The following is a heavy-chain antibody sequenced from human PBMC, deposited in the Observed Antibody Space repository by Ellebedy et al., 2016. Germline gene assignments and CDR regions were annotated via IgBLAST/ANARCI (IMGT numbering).Heavy chain of an antibody. D-gene: IGHD6-19*01. Sequence: ASVKVSCKASGYPFTTYAVNWVRQAPGQGLEWMGWINTKTGNPTYAQGFTGRFVFSLATSVSTAYLQITTLRPEDTAVYYCAKGGSARDFDYWGQGTLVTVSS. J-gene: IGHJ4*02. CDR2: INTKTGNP. CDR3: AKGGSARDFDY. V-gene: IGHV7-4-1*02. CDR1: GYPFTTYA.